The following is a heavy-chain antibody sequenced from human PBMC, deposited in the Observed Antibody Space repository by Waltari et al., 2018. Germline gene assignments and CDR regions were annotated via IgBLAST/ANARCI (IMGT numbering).Heavy chain of an antibody. D-gene: IGHD3-3*01. CDR2: INHSGST. CDR3: ASRDYDFWSGYPFVDP. Sequence: KESGPTLVKPTQTLTLTCTFSGFSLSTSGVGVGWLRQPPGKGLEWIGEINHSGSTNYNPSLKSRVTISVDTSKNQFSLKLSSVTAADTAVYYCASRDYDFWSGYPFVDPWGQGTLVTVSS. J-gene: IGHJ5*02. CDR1: GFSLSTSGVG. V-gene: IGHV4-39*07.